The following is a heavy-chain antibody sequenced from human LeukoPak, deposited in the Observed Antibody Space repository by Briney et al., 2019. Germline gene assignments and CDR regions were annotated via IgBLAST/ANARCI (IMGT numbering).Heavy chain of an antibody. CDR3: AKGGGYYYGSGSYHRAYNWFDP. J-gene: IGHJ5*02. D-gene: IGHD3-10*01. CDR1: GFTFSSYG. CDR2: IRYDGSNK. V-gene: IGHV3-30*02. Sequence: QSGGSLRLSCAASGFTFSSYGMHWVRQAPGKGLEWVAFIRYDGSNKYYADSVKGRFTISRDNSKNTLYLQMNSLRAEDTAVYYCAKGGGYYYGSGSYHRAYNWFDPWGQGTLVTVSS.